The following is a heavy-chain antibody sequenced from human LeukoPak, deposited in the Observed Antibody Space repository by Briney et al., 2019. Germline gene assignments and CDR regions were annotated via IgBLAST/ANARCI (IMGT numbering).Heavy chain of an antibody. J-gene: IGHJ5*02. V-gene: IGHV3-74*01. CDR3: ARGPGYSSSWYGTDL. D-gene: IGHD6-13*01. CDR2: INSDGSST. CDR1: GFTFSSYW. Sequence: GGSLRLSCAASGFTFSSYWMHWVRHAPGKGLVWVSRINSDGSSTSYADSVKGRFTISRDNAKNTLYLQMDSLRAEDTAVYYCARGPGYSSSWYGTDLWGQGALVTVSS.